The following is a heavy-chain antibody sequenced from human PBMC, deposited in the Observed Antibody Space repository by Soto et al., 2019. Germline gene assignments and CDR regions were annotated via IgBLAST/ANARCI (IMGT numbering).Heavy chain of an antibody. CDR3: ARFLVTIFGVVIIQLDY. J-gene: IGHJ4*02. Sequence: ASVKVSFKASGYTFTSYGISWVRQAPGQGLEWMGWISAYNGNTNYAQKLQGRVTMTTDTSTSTAYMELRSLRSDDTAVYYCARFLVTIFGVVIIQLDYWGQGTLVTVSS. CDR2: ISAYNGNT. CDR1: GYTFTSYG. V-gene: IGHV1-18*01. D-gene: IGHD3-3*01.